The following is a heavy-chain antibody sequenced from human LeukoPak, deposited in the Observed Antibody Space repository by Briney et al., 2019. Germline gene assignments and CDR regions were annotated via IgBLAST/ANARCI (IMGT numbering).Heavy chain of an antibody. CDR2: INHSGST. V-gene: IGHV4-34*01. D-gene: IGHD5-24*01. Sequence: SETLSLTCAVYGGSFSGYYWSWIRQPPGKGLEWIGEINHSGSTNYNPSLKSRVTISVDTSKNQFSLKLSSVTAADTAVYYCARDPAGRDGYKGFDYWGQGTLVTVSS. CDR3: ARDPAGRDGYKGFDY. CDR1: GGSFSGYY. J-gene: IGHJ4*02.